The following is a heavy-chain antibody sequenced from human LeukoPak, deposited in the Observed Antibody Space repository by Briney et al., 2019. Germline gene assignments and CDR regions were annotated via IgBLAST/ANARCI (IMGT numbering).Heavy chain of an antibody. V-gene: IGHV3-23*01. Sequence: QPGGSLLLSCAASGFTFSSYAMSWVRPAPGKGLEWVSAISGSGGSTYYADSVKGRFTISRDNSKNTLYLQMNTLRAEDTAVYYCAKGYGSGSYYIPHWGQGTLVTVSS. CDR3: AKGYGSGSYYIPH. CDR1: GFTFSSYA. CDR2: ISGSGGST. J-gene: IGHJ4*02. D-gene: IGHD3-10*01.